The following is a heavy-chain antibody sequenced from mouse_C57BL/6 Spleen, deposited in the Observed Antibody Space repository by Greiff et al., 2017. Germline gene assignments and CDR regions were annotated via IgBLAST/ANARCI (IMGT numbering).Heavy chain of an antibody. D-gene: IGHD1-1*01. CDR2: IYPGSGST. CDR1: GYTFTSYW. J-gene: IGHJ2*01. V-gene: IGHV1-55*01. Sequence: QVQLQQPGAELVKPGASVKMSCKASGYTFTSYWITWVKQRPGQGLEWIGDIYPGSGSTNYNEKFKSKATLTVDTSSSTAYMQLSSLTSEDSAVYYCARQAIYCGSSLHCDDWGQGTTLTVSS. CDR3: ARQAIYCGSSLHCDD.